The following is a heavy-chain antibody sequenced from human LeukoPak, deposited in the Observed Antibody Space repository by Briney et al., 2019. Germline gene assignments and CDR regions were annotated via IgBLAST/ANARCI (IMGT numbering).Heavy chain of an antibody. CDR3: ARVGYYYDSSGYNWFDP. D-gene: IGHD3-22*01. V-gene: IGHV3-53*05. CDR1: GFTVSINY. Sequence: GGSLRLSCAASGFTVSINYMSWVRQAPGKGLEWISVIYSAGTTYYADFVKGRFTISRDNSKNTLYLQMNSLRAEDTAVYYCARVGYYYDSSGYNWFDPWGQGTLVTVSS. J-gene: IGHJ5*02. CDR2: IYSAGTT.